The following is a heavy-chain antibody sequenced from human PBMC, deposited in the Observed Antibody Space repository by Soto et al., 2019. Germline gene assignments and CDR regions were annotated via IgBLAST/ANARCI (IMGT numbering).Heavy chain of an antibody. D-gene: IGHD3-22*01. CDR2: IIPTFGTA. Sequence: QVQLVQSGAEVKKPGSSVKVSCKASGDTFSSYAINWVRQAPGQGLEWMGGIIPTFGTANYAQKFKGRVTSTAGESTSTVYMELSSLRSEDTAVYYCARVGPAHYYDSSGYYSPLDYWGQGTLVTVSS. CDR3: ARVGPAHYYDSSGYYSPLDY. V-gene: IGHV1-69*01. J-gene: IGHJ4*02. CDR1: GDTFSSYA.